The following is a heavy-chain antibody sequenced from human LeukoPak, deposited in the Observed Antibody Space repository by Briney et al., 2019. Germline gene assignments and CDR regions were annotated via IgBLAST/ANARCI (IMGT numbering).Heavy chain of an antibody. D-gene: IGHD1-14*01. J-gene: IGHJ5*02. CDR1: GYSISSGYY. CDR2: IYHSGST. CDR3: ARHARTENWFDP. Sequence: SETLSLTCAVSGYSISSGYYWGWIRQPPGKGLEWIGSIYHSGSTYYNPSLKSRVTISVDTSKNQFSLKLSSVTAADTAVYYCARHARTENWFDPCGQGTLATVSS. V-gene: IGHV4-38-2*01.